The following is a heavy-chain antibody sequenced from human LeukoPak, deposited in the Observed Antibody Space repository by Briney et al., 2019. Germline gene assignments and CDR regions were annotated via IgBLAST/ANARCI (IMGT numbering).Heavy chain of an antibody. D-gene: IGHD6-19*01. Sequence: PGGSLRLSCEGSGFNFGDYYMSWIRQAPGKGLEWVSAISGSGGSTYYADSVKGRFTISRDNSKNTLYLQMNSLRAEDTAVYYCAKWLVGRYFQHWGQGTLVTVSS. CDR1: GFNFGDYY. J-gene: IGHJ1*01. CDR2: ISGSGGST. V-gene: IGHV3-23*01. CDR3: AKWLVGRYFQH.